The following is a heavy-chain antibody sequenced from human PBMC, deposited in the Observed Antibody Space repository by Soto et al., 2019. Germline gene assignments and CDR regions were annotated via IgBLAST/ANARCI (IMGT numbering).Heavy chain of an antibody. CDR2: IYYSGST. D-gene: IGHD4-17*01. CDR3: ARGRGYGDLYYFDY. CDR1: GGSVSSGSYY. Sequence: SETLSLTCTVSGGSVSSGSYYWSWIRQPPGKGLEWIGYIYYSGSTNYNPSLKSRVTISVDTSKNQFSLKLSSVTAADTAVYYRARGRGYGDLYYFDYWGQGTLVTVSS. J-gene: IGHJ4*02. V-gene: IGHV4-61*01.